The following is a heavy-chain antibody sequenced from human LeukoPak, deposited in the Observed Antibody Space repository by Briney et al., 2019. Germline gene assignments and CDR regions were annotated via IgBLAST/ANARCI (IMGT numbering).Heavy chain of an antibody. Sequence: PGGSLRLSCAASGFTFSSYAMSWVRQAPGKGLEWVSAISGSGGSTYYADSVKGRFTISRDNSRNTLYLQFNSLRAEDTAVYYCAKDPYYESSGYYDYWGRGTLVTVSS. CDR2: ISGSGGST. J-gene: IGHJ4*02. CDR1: GFTFSSYA. CDR3: AKDPYYESSGYYDY. V-gene: IGHV3-23*01. D-gene: IGHD3-22*01.